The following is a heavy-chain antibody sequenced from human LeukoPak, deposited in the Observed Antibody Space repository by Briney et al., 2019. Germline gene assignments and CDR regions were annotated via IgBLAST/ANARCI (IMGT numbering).Heavy chain of an antibody. CDR3: ARDPYSSTWSYGMDV. Sequence: PGGSLRLSCAASGFTFSGYSMNCVRQAPGKGLEWVSYMSSSAAIIYYADSVKGRFTISRDNAKNSLFLQMNTLRAEDTAVYYCARDPYSSTWSYGMDVWGQGTTVSVSS. J-gene: IGHJ6*02. CDR1: GFTFSGYS. V-gene: IGHV3-48*04. D-gene: IGHD6-6*01. CDR2: MSSSAAII.